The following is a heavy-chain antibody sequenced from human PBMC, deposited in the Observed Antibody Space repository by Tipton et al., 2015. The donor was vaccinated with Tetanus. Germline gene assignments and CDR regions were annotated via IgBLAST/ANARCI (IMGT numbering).Heavy chain of an antibody. CDR2: VYYTGST. V-gene: IGHV4-59*02. D-gene: IGHD2-2*01. CDR3: AREVPAAGHFDS. Sequence: TLSLTCTVSGDPVSGYYWSWIRQPPGKGLEWIGYVYYTGSTNHNPSLKSRVTISMDRSKNQFSLKLSSVTAADTAIYYCAREVPAAGHFDSWGQGTLVTVSS. J-gene: IGHJ4*02. CDR1: GDPVSGYY.